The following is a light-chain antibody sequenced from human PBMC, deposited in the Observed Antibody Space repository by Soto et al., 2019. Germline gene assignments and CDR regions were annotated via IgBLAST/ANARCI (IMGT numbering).Light chain of an antibody. CDR1: SSNIGSNY. J-gene: IGLJ2*01. Sequence: QSVLTQPPSASGTPGQRVTISCSGSSSNIGSNYVFWYQHLPGTAPKLLIYRNNQRPSGVPDRFSGSKSGTSASLAISGLRSEDETDYYCAAGDDSRSGVVFGGGTKLTVL. CDR2: RNN. CDR3: AAGDDSRSGVV. V-gene: IGLV1-47*01.